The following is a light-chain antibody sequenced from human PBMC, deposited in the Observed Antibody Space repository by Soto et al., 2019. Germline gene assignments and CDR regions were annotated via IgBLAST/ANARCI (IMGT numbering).Light chain of an antibody. J-gene: IGKJ2*01. Sequence: DVQRTQSPSSLSASVGDRVTITCQASQDIDTYFNWYQQKPGQAPKLLISDASNLETGVPSRFSGSGSGTDFTFTISSLQPEDIATYYCQQYDKLPFTFGQGTKLEIK. CDR3: QQYDKLPFT. V-gene: IGKV1-33*01. CDR2: DAS. CDR1: QDIDTY.